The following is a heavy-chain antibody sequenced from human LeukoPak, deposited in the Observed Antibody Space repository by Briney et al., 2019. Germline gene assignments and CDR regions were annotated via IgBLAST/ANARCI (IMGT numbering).Heavy chain of an antibody. CDR1: GGSISSYY. Sequence: PSETPSLTCTVSGGSISSYYWSWIRQPPGKGLEWIGYIYYSGSTNYNPSLKSRVTISVDTSKNQFSLKLSSVTAADTAVYYCASTGYCSSTSCSEFDYWGQGTLVTVSS. J-gene: IGHJ4*02. D-gene: IGHD2-2*01. CDR3: ASTGYCSSTSCSEFDY. V-gene: IGHV4-59*01. CDR2: IYYSGST.